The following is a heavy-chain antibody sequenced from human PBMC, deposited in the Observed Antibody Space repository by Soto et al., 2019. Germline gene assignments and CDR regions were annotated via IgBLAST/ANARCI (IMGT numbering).Heavy chain of an antibody. Sequence: SLRLSCAASGFTFDDYAMHWVRQAPGKGLEWVSGISWNSGSIGYADSVKGRFTISRDNAKNSLYLQMNSLRAEDTALYYCAKSGDSSGYQDFDYWGQGTLVTVSS. J-gene: IGHJ4*02. D-gene: IGHD3-22*01. V-gene: IGHV3-9*01. CDR2: ISWNSGSI. CDR1: GFTFDDYA. CDR3: AKSGDSSGYQDFDY.